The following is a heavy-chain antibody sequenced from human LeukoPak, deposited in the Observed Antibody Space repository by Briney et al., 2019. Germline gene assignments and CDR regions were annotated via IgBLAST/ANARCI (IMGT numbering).Heavy chain of an antibody. Sequence: PSGTLSLTCAVSGGSISSSNWWSWVRQPPGKGLEWIGEIYHSGSTNYNPSLKSRVTISVDKSKNQFSLKLSSVTAADTAVYYCARDGYYYDSGDAFDIWGQGTMVTVSS. V-gene: IGHV4-4*02. J-gene: IGHJ3*02. CDR1: GGSISSSNW. CDR3: ARDGYYYDSGDAFDI. D-gene: IGHD3-22*01. CDR2: IYHSGST.